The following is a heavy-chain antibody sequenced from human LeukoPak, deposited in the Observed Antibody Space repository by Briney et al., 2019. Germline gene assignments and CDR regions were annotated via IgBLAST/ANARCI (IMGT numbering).Heavy chain of an antibody. Sequence: SETLSLTCTVSGYSISSGYYWGWIRQPPGKGLEWIGSIYHSGSTYYNPSLKSRVTISVDTSKNQFSLKLSSVTAADTAVYYCARIGRDCTNGVCYYYYYYYMDVWGKGTTVTVSS. CDR2: IYHSGST. V-gene: IGHV4-38-2*02. D-gene: IGHD2-8*01. J-gene: IGHJ6*03. CDR1: GYSISSGYY. CDR3: ARIGRDCTNGVCYYYYYYYMDV.